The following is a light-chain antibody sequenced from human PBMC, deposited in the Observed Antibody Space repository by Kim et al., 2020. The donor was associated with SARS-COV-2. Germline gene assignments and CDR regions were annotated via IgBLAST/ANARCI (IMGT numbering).Light chain of an antibody. J-gene: IGLJ2*01. CDR3: NSRDSSGNPRV. Sequence: SSGLTQDPAVSVALGQTVRITCQGDSLRSYYASWYQQKPGQAPILVIYGKNNRPSAIPDRFSSSSSGNKASLTITGAQAEDEADYYVNSRDSSGNPRVFG. CDR1: SLRSYY. V-gene: IGLV3-19*01. CDR2: GKN.